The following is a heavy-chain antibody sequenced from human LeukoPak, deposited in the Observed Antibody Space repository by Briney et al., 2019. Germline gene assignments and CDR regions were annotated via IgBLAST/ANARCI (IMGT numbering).Heavy chain of an antibody. CDR3: AKEGAWGNRYFDL. V-gene: IGHV3-48*02. D-gene: IGHD3-16*01. J-gene: IGHJ2*01. CDR2: ISTSGDTI. Sequence: GGSLRLSCAASGFTFSSYNMNWVRQAPGKGLEWVSYISTSGDTIYYADSVRGRFTISRDNSKNTVYLEMNSLREEDTAVYYCAKEGAWGNRYFDLWGRGTLVTVSS. CDR1: GFTFSSYN.